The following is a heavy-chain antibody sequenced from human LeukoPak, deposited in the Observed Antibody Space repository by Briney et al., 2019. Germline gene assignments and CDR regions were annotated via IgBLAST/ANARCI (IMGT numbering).Heavy chain of an antibody. CDR1: GGTLSSYP. V-gene: IGHV1-69*02. Sequence: SVKVSCKASGGTLSSYPLTWVRQAPGHGLEWMGKIIPRGGLTKYAERFQGRITLTADTSTSIAYMELSSLTSDDTAVYYCARPRGDAAGVENWFDPWGPGTLVIVSS. CDR2: IIPRGGLT. D-gene: IGHD6-13*01. CDR3: ARPRGDAAGVENWFDP. J-gene: IGHJ5*02.